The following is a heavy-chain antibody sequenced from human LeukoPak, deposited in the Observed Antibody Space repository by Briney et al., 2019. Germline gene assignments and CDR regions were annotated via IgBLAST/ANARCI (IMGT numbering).Heavy chain of an antibody. V-gene: IGHV4-4*07. J-gene: IGHJ6*03. Sequence: SETLSLTCTVSGGSISSYYWSWIRQPAGKGLEWIGRIYTSGSTNYNPSLKSRVTMSVDTSKNQFSLKLSSVTAADTAVYYCARDLVDTAMVRGYYYYMDVWGNGTTVTVSS. CDR3: ARDLVDTAMVRGYYYYMDV. CDR1: GGSISSYY. CDR2: IYTSGST. D-gene: IGHD5-18*01.